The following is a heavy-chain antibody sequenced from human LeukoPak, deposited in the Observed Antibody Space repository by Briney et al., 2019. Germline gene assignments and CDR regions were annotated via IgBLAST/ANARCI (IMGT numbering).Heavy chain of an antibody. Sequence: GGSLRLSCAASGFTFSSYWMSWVRQAPGKGLEWVANIKQDGSEKYYVDSVKGRFTISRDNAKNSLYLQMNSLRAEDTAVYYCARDQSSGWYGYYYYYMDVWGKGTTVTVSS. D-gene: IGHD6-19*01. CDR1: GFTFSSYW. CDR2: IKQDGSEK. CDR3: ARDQSSGWYGYYYYYMDV. V-gene: IGHV3-7*01. J-gene: IGHJ6*03.